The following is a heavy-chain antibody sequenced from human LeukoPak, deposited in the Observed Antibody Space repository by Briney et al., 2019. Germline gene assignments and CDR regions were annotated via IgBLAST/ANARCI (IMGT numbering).Heavy chain of an antibody. CDR1: GFTFSGYY. CDR3: ARGGELDYYYYYGMDV. Sequence: GGSLRLSCAASGFTFSGYYMSWIRQAPGKGLEWVSYISSSGSTIYYADSVKGRFTISRDNAKNSLYRQMNSLRAEDTAVYYCARGGELDYYYYYGMDVWGQGTTVTVSS. V-gene: IGHV3-11*01. CDR2: ISSSGSTI. J-gene: IGHJ6*02. D-gene: IGHD3-3*02.